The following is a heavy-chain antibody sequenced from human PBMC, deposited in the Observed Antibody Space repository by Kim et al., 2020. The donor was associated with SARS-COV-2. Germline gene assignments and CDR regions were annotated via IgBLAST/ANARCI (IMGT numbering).Heavy chain of an antibody. CDR2: T. V-gene: IGHV3-23*01. D-gene: IGHD2-15*01. Sequence: TYYADSVKGRFTISRDNSKNTLYLQMNSLRAEDTAVYYCAKEQTVVTFDYWGQGTLVTVSS. CDR3: AKEQTVVTFDY. J-gene: IGHJ4*02.